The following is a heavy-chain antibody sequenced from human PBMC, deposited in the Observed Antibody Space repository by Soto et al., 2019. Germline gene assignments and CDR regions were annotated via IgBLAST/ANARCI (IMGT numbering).Heavy chain of an antibody. CDR1: GYTFTAYP. Sequence: QVQLVQSGAEVKKPGASVKVSCKASGYTFTAYPMHWVRQAPGQRLEWMGWINVANGDTGYSQKFHGRVTVTRDTSASTVYMELSSLTSEDTAVYYCARKDYYGAGIYYFDHWGQGTLVTVSS. J-gene: IGHJ4*02. D-gene: IGHD3-10*01. CDR3: ARKDYYGAGIYYFDH. V-gene: IGHV1-3*01. CDR2: INVANGDT.